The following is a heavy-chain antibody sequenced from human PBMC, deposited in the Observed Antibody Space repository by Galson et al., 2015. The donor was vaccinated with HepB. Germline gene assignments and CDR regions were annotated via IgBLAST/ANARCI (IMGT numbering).Heavy chain of an antibody. CDR3: ARGEEGIDWFFDY. Sequence: SVKVSCKASGGTLSIYSISWVRQAPGQGLEWMGGIIRMFGTTNFAQKFQGRVTITADESANTVYMTLSSLTSEDTAVYYCARGEEGIDWFFDYWGQGTQVTVSS. V-gene: IGHV1-69*13. CDR1: GGTLSIYS. J-gene: IGHJ4*02. CDR2: IIRMFGTT. D-gene: IGHD3-9*01.